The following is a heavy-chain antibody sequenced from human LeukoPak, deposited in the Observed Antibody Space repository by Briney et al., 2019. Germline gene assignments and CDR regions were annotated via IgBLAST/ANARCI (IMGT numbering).Heavy chain of an antibody. CDR2: ISYDGSNK. CDR1: GFTFSSYA. J-gene: IGHJ4*02. CDR3: ARVAAGVFDY. Sequence: GGSLRLSCAASGFTFSSYAMHWVRQAPGKGLEWVAVISYDGSNKYYADSVKGRFTISRDNSKNTLYLQMNSLRAEDTAVYYCARVAAGVFDYWGQGTLVTVSS. V-gene: IGHV3-30-3*01. D-gene: IGHD6-13*01.